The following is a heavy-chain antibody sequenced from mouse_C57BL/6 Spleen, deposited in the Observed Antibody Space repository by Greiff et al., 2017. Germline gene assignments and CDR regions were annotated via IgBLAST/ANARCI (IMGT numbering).Heavy chain of an antibody. Sequence: QVQLQQPGAELVKPGASVKLSCKASGYTFTSYWMHWVKQRPGQGLEWIGMIHPNSGSTNYNEKVKSKATLTVDKSSSTAYMQLSSLTSEDSAVYYCASSLYSNKTMDYWGQGTSGTVSS. CDR3: ASSLYSNKTMDY. CDR2: IHPNSGST. D-gene: IGHD2-5*01. CDR1: GYTFTSYW. J-gene: IGHJ4*01. V-gene: IGHV1-64*01.